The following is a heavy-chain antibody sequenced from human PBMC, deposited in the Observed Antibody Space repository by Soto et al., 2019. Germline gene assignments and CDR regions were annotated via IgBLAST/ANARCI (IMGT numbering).Heavy chain of an antibody. V-gene: IGHV3-23*01. CDR1: GFTFSSYA. CDR3: AKRGSGSQFDY. CDR2: ISGSGGRT. Sequence: EVQLLESGGGLVQPGGSLRLSCAASGFTFSSYAMSWVRQAPGKGLEWVSVISGSGGRTYYADSVKGRFTISRDNSKNTLYLQMNSLRAEDTAVHYCAKRGSGSQFDYWVQGTLVTVSS. D-gene: IGHD1-26*01. J-gene: IGHJ4*02.